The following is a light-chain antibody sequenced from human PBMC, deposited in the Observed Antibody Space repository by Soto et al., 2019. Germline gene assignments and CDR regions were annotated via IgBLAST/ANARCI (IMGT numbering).Light chain of an antibody. CDR1: QTISSW. CDR3: QHYNSYSEA. J-gene: IGKJ1*01. V-gene: IGKV1-5*03. Sequence: DLQMTQSPSTLSGSGGDRFTITCRASQTISSWLAWYQQKTGKAPKXXIYKASTLKSGVPSRFSGSGYGTEFTLTISSLQTDDFATYHCQHYNSYSEAFGQGTKVDIK. CDR2: KAS.